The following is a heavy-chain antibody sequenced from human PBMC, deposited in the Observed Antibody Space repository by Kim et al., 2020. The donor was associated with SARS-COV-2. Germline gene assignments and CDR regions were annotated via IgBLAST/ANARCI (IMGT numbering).Heavy chain of an antibody. V-gene: IGHV5-51*01. Sequence: NPSFQGQVTISADKSISTAYLQWSSLKASDTAMYYCALCPMANLGYFDYWGQGTLVTVSS. J-gene: IGHJ4*02. CDR3: ALCPMANLGYFDY. D-gene: IGHD3-10*01.